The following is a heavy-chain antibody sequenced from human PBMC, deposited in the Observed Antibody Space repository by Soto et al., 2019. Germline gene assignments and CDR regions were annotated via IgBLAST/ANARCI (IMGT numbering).Heavy chain of an antibody. CDR2: INHSGST. V-gene: IGHV4-34*01. J-gene: IGHJ6*02. CDR1: GGSFSGYY. CDR3: GRGRYGSVQYGMDV. D-gene: IGHD3-10*01. Sequence: SETLSLTCAVYGGSFSGYYWSWLRQPPGKGLEWIGEINHSGSTNYNPSLKRRVTISVDTSKNQFSLKLNSVSVPATAVYYCGRGRYGSVQYGMDVWGQGTSVTVSS.